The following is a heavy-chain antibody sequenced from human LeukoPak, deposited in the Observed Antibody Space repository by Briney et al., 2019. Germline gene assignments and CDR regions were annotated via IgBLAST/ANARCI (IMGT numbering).Heavy chain of an antibody. J-gene: IGHJ3*02. D-gene: IGHD2-15*01. Sequence: SETLSLTCTVSGGSVSSYYWSWVRQPPGQGLEWIGYVYYGGTTSYSPSLKSRVTMSIDRSKNQFSLTLFSVTAADTAIYYCARDCTGCSCYPRSGAVYIWGRGTKVVVSS. CDR1: GGSVSSYY. V-gene: IGHV4-59*02. CDR2: VYYGGTT. CDR3: ARDCTGCSCYPRSGAVYI.